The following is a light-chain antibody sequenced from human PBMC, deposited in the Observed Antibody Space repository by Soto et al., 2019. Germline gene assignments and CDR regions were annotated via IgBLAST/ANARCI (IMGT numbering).Light chain of an antibody. CDR2: DVS. CDR3: SSYASSSPFV. J-gene: IGLJ1*01. V-gene: IGLV2-14*03. Sequence: QSALTQPASVSASPGQSITISCTGTSSDVDGYKLVSWYQHLPGKAPKLMIYDVSYRPSGVSDRFSGSKSGNTASLIISGLQAEDEADYYCSSYASSSPFVFGTGTKVTVL. CDR1: SSDVDGYKL.